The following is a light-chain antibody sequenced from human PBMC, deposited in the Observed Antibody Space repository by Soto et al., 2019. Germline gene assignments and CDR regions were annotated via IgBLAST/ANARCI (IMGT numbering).Light chain of an antibody. CDR1: QSVSSSY. J-gene: IGKJ2*01. CDR3: QQYGSSPPYT. V-gene: IGKV3-20*01. Sequence: EIVLTQSPGTLSLSPGERATLSCRASQSVSSSYLAWYQQKPGQAPRLLIYGASNRATGIPDRFSASGSGTDFTLTISRLEPEDCAVYYCQQYGSSPPYTFGQGTKLEIK. CDR2: GAS.